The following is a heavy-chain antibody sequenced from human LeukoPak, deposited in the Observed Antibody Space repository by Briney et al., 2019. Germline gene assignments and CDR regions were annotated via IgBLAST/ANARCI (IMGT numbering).Heavy chain of an antibody. CDR2: MNTSGST. V-gene: IGHV4-4*07. D-gene: IGHD1-1*01. CDR1: GGSISSYY. CDR3: ARASVDNRNVFDY. J-gene: IGHJ4*02. Sequence: PSETLSLTCTVSGGSISSYYWIWIRQPAGKGLEWIGRMNTSGSTNYNPSLKSRVTMSVDTSKNQLSLKLRSVTAADTAVYYCARASVDNRNVFDYWGQGTLVTVSS.